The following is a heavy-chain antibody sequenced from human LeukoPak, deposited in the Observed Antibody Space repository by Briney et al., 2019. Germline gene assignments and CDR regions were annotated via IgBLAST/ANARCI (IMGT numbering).Heavy chain of an antibody. CDR3: ARDSLGMSTLDS. CDR1: GFTVSKNY. Sequence: GGSLRLSCAASGFTVSKNYMSWVRQAPGKGLEWVSVNSGGSTYYADSVKGRFIISRDSSKNTLYLQMNSLRAEDTAVYYCARDSLGMSTLDSWGQGTLVTVSS. V-gene: IGHV3-53*01. J-gene: IGHJ4*02. CDR2: NSGGST. D-gene: IGHD5/OR15-5a*01.